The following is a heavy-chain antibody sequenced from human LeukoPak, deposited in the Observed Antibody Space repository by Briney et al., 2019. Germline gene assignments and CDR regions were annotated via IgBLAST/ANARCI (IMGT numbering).Heavy chain of an antibody. Sequence: GGSLRLSCAASGFTFSSYWMTWVRQAPGKGLEWVANINKDGSEKYYVDSVKGRFTISRDNAKNSLYLQMNSLRAEDTAVYYCARRRYTNSSSIFDYWGQGTLVTVSS. V-gene: IGHV3-7*02. J-gene: IGHJ4*02. CDR3: ARRRYTNSSSIFDY. CDR1: GFTFSSYW. CDR2: INKDGSEK. D-gene: IGHD6-6*01.